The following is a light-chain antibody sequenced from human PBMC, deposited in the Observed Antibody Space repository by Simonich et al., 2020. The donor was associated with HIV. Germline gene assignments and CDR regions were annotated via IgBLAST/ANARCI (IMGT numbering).Light chain of an antibody. CDR1: SGHSSYA. CDR2: LNSDGSH. Sequence: QLVLTQSPSASASLGASVKLTFTLSSGHSSYAIAWHQQQPEKGPRNLMKLNSDGSHSKGDGIPDRFSGSSSGAERYLTISSLQSEDEADYYCQTWGTGIRVFGGGTKLTVL. J-gene: IGLJ3*02. CDR3: QTWGTGIRV. V-gene: IGLV4-69*01.